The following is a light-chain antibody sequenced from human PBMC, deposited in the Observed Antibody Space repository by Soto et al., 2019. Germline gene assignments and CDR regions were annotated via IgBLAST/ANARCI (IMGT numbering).Light chain of an antibody. J-gene: IGKJ4*02. CDR1: QSVSSN. V-gene: IGKV3-15*01. CDR3: QVHKKWPWT. Sequence: DMVMTQSPATLSVSPGXRXTLSXRASQSVSSNLAWYQQKPGQAPRLLIYGASTRATGIPARFSGSGSGTGFTLTITSLQSEEFAVYYCQVHKKWPWTFGGGTKVDIK. CDR2: GAS.